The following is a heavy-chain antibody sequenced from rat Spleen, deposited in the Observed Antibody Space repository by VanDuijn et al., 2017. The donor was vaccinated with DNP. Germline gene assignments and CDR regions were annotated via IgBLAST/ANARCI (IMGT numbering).Heavy chain of an antibody. CDR1: GFTFSNYD. J-gene: IGHJ3*01. CDR2: ISYDGSST. CDR3: ARRNYGNSLNWFVY. D-gene: IGHD1-11*01. V-gene: IGHV5-7*01. Sequence: EVQLVGSGGGLVQSGRSLKLSCAASGFTFSNYDMAWVRQAQKKGREWVATISYDGSSTYYRDSVKGRFTISRDNAKSTLYLQMDSLRSEDTATYYCARRNYGNSLNWFVYWGQGTLVTVSS.